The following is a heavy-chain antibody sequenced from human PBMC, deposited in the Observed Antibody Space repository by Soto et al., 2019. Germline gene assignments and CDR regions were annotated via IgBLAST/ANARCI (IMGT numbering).Heavy chain of an antibody. CDR2: LWFDGSNK. CDR3: ARDRGYRGYDFPRYYYGMDV. V-gene: IGHV3-33*01. CDR1: GFTFSSYG. Sequence: QVQLVESGGGVVQPGRSLRLSCAASGFTFSSYGMHWVRQAPGKGLEWVAVLWFDGSNKYYADSVKGRFTIPRDNSKNTLYLQMNSLRAEDTAVYYCARDRGYRGYDFPRYYYGMDVWGRGTTVTVSS. D-gene: IGHD5-12*01. J-gene: IGHJ6*02.